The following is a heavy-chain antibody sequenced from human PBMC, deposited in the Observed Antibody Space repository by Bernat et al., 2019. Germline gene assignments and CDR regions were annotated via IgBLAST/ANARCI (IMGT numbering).Heavy chain of an antibody. V-gene: IGHV3-9*01. CDR3: AKEGGIVARVGSRGPNYYMDV. Sequence: EVQLVESGGGLIQPGRSLRLSCAASGFTFDDYAMHWVRQAPGKGLEWVSGISWNSGSIGYADSVKGRFTISRDKAKNSLYLQMNRLRAEDTALYYCAKEGGIVARVGSRGPNYYMDVWGKGTTVTVSS. J-gene: IGHJ6*03. CDR1: GFTFDDYA. CDR2: ISWNSGSI. D-gene: IGHD5-12*01.